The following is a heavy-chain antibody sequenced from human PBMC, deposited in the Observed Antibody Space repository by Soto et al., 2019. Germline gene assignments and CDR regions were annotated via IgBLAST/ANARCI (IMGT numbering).Heavy chain of an antibody. CDR1: GETVTICG. V-gene: IGHV1-18*01. Sequence: AAVKVSCKAAGETVTICGVGWVRQAPGQGLEWMGWTSADNGNTNYAQKLQGRVTMPTDTSTSTAYMELRSLRSDDTAVYSCARDRGSSRGRGCGYWG. CDR3: ARDRGSSRGRGCGY. J-gene: IGHJ4*01. CDR2: TSADNGNT. D-gene: IGHD6-13*01.